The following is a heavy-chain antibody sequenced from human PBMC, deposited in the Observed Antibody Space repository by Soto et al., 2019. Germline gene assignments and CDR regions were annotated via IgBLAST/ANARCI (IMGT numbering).Heavy chain of an antibody. CDR1: GGSFRGYY. D-gene: IGHD3-10*01. V-gene: IGHV4-34*01. CDR2: INHSGST. J-gene: IGHJ6*02. CDR3: ARVSGIYYYGMDV. Sequence: PSETLSLTCAVYGGSFRGYYWRWIRQPPGKGLEWIGEINHSGSTNYNPSLKSRVTISVDTSKNQVSLKLSSVTAADTAVYYCARVSGIYYYGMDVWGQGTTVT.